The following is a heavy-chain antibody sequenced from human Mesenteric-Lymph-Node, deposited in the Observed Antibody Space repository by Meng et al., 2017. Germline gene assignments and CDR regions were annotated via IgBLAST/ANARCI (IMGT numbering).Heavy chain of an antibody. CDR1: GFTFSNAW. CDR3: TTAVSGSYTY. V-gene: IGHV3-15*01. Sequence: GESLKISCAASGFTFSNAWMSWVRQAPGKGLEWVGRIKSKTDGGTTDYAAPVKGRFIISRDDSKSTVNLQMNSLKTEDTAVYHCTTAVSGSYTYWGQGVQVTVSS. CDR2: IKSKTDGGTT. J-gene: IGHJ4*02. D-gene: IGHD1-26*01.